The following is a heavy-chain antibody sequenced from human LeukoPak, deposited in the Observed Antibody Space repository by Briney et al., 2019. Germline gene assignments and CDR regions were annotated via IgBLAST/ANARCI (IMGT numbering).Heavy chain of an antibody. J-gene: IGHJ3*02. CDR3: TRDGRRLRAFDI. CDR2: IRSKAYGGTT. D-gene: IGHD3-22*01. V-gene: IGHV3-49*04. CDR1: GFTFGDYA. Sequence: GRSLRLSCTASGFTFGDYAMSWVRQAPGKGREWVGFIRSKAYGGTTEYAASVKGRFTISRDDYKSIAYLKMNSLKTEDTAVYYCTRDGRRLRAFDIWGQGTMVTVSS.